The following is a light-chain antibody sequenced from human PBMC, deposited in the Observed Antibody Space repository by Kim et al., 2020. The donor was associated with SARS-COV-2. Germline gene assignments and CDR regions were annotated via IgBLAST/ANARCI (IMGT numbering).Light chain of an antibody. CDR3: QQYDNPPFT. J-gene: IGKJ2*01. Sequence: SRPVGYRVTTPYQASLDIRNYLNWYQQKPGKAPKLLIYDASNLEAGVPSRFSGSGAGSHFTFTISSLQPEDIATYYCQQYDNPPFTFGQGTKLEI. V-gene: IGKV1-33*01. CDR1: LDIRNY. CDR2: DAS.